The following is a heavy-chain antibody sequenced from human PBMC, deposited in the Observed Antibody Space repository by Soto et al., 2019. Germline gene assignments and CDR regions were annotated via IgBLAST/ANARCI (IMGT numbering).Heavy chain of an antibody. CDR1: GGSISSGGYS. J-gene: IGHJ4*02. CDR3: ARVNWNDVFDY. D-gene: IGHD1-20*01. V-gene: IGHV4-30-2*01. Sequence: PSETLSLTCAVSGGSISSGGYSWSWIRQPPGKGLEWIGYIYHSGSTYYNPSLKSRVTISVDRSKNQFSLKLSSVTAADTAVYYCARVNWNDVFDYWGQGTLVTVSS. CDR2: IYHSGST.